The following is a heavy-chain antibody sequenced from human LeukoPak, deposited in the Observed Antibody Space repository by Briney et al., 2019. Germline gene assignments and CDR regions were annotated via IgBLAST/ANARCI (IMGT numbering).Heavy chain of an antibody. CDR3: ARGLHPTLLDVGWGNWFDP. J-gene: IGHJ5*02. V-gene: IGHV4-38-2*02. CDR1: GYSITSAYY. CDR2: VYYSGTT. Sequence: SETLSLTCIVSGYSITSAYYWGWIRQPPGKGLEWIGSVYYSGTTYYNPSLESRVTISRDTSKNQFSLKMNSVTAADTAIYYCARGLHPTLLDVGWGNWFDPWGQGILVTVSS. D-gene: IGHD2-15*01.